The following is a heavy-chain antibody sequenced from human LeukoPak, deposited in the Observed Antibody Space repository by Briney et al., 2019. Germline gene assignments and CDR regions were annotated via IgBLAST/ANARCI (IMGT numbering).Heavy chain of an antibody. J-gene: IGHJ4*02. Sequence: PSETLALTCTLSGGSISTYYWSWIRQPPGKGLEWIGYIYHSGSTNYNPSLKSRVTISVDTSKNQFSLKLSSVTAADTAAYYCARGGGYASPIGYWGQGALATVSS. CDR1: GGSISTYY. D-gene: IGHD5-12*01. CDR2: IYHSGST. V-gene: IGHV4-59*01. CDR3: ARGGGYASPIGY.